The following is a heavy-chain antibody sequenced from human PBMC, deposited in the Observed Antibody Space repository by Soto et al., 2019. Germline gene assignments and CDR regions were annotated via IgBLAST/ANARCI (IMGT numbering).Heavy chain of an antibody. J-gene: IGHJ4*02. V-gene: IGHV3-21*01. Sequence: GGSLRLSCAASGLTFSSYGMNWVRQAPGKGLEWVSSISVNSDFIYYLDSVKGRFTISRDNAKNSLYLHLDSLRVEDTAVYYCASCNGVSCSAGASDYWGQGTLVTVSS. CDR2: ISVNSDFI. CDR1: GLTFSSYG. D-gene: IGHD2-15*01. CDR3: ASCNGVSCSAGASDY.